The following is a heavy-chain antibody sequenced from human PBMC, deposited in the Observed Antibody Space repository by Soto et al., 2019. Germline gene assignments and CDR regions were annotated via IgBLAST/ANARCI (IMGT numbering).Heavy chain of an antibody. CDR1: GFNFSSDW. V-gene: IGHV3-66*01. D-gene: IGHD3-22*01. CDR3: AREGRYYDSSGYHDAFDI. Sequence: PGGSLRLSCAASGFNFSSDWMYWVRQAPGKRLEWVSVIKSGGNTNYADSVEGRFTISRDNSKNTLYLQMNSLRAEDTAVYYCAREGRYYDSSGYHDAFDIWGQGTMVTVSS. J-gene: IGHJ3*02. CDR2: IKSGGNT.